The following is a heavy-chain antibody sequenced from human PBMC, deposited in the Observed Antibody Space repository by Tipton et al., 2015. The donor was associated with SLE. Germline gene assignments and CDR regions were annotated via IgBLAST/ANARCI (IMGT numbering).Heavy chain of an antibody. CDR1: GFTVSSNY. Sequence: SLRLSCAASGFTVSSNYMSWVRQAPGKGLEWVSVIYSGGTTYYADSVKGRFTISRGNSKNTLYLQMNSLRAEDTAVYYCAKVEDYIAAAGSFDYWGQGTLVTVSS. J-gene: IGHJ4*02. CDR2: IYSGGTT. D-gene: IGHD6-13*01. CDR3: AKVEDYIAAAGSFDY. V-gene: IGHV3-53*01.